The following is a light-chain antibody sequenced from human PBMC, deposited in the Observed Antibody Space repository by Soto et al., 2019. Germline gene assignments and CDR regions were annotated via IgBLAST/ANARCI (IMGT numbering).Light chain of an antibody. V-gene: IGKV3-20*01. CDR1: QNVDSNY. J-gene: IGKJ1*01. Sequence: EIVMTQSPATLSVSPGERATLSCRASQNVDSNYLAWYQQKPGQAPRIIIFGASGRATGIPDRFSGSGPGTDFTLTISRLEPEDFAVYYCQQYGSLSWTFGQGTKVDIK. CDR3: QQYGSLSWT. CDR2: GAS.